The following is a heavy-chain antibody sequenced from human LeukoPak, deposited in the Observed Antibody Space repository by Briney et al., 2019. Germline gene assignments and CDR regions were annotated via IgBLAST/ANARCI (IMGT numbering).Heavy chain of an antibody. V-gene: IGHV5-51*01. CDR1: GYHFHDYW. Sequence: GESLKTSFKGSGYHFHDYWIIWVRPMPGKGLEWMGVIYSGESVGRCSPSFQGQFTISADQSISIAYLQWSSLKATDSGMYYCARWRGGSHIDYWGQGTLVTVSS. D-gene: IGHD1-26*01. CDR2: IYSGESVG. CDR3: ARWRGGSHIDY. J-gene: IGHJ4*02.